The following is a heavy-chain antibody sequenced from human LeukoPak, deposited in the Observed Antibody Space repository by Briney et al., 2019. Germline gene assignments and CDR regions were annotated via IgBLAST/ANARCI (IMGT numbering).Heavy chain of an antibody. Sequence: SVKVSCKASGGTFSSYAISWVRQAPGQGLEWMGGIIPIFGTANYAQRFQGRVTITADESTSTAYMELSSLRSEDTAVYHCAREGSSWYKYWGQGTLVTVSS. CDR3: AREGSSWYKY. V-gene: IGHV1-69*01. J-gene: IGHJ4*02. CDR2: IIPIFGTA. CDR1: GGTFSSYA. D-gene: IGHD6-13*01.